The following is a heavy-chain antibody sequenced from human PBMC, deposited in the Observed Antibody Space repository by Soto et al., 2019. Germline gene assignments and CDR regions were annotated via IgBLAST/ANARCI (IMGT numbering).Heavy chain of an antibody. Sequence: QVQLRESGPGLVKPSETLSLTCTVSDGSISNYYWSWIRQPPGKGLEWIGYIYYSGRTDYNPSLKSRVTFSVDTSKNQFSLKLSSVTAADTAVYYCARRPAAEAFDIWGQGTMVTVSS. D-gene: IGHD6-13*01. CDR1: DGSISNYY. J-gene: IGHJ3*02. CDR3: ARRPAAEAFDI. V-gene: IGHV4-59*08. CDR2: IYYSGRT.